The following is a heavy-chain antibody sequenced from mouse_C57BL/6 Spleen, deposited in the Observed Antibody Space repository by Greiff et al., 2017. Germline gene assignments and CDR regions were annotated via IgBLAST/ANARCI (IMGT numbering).Heavy chain of an antibody. D-gene: IGHD2-1*01. Sequence: QVQLQQSGAELVKPGASVKISCKASGYAFSSYWMNWVKQRPGKGLEWIGQIYPGDGDTNYNGKFKGKATLTADKSSSTTYMQRSSLTSEDSAVYFCARSAGNYYFDYWGQGTTLTVSS. CDR2: IYPGDGDT. CDR3: ARSAGNYYFDY. CDR1: GYAFSSYW. J-gene: IGHJ2*01. V-gene: IGHV1-80*01.